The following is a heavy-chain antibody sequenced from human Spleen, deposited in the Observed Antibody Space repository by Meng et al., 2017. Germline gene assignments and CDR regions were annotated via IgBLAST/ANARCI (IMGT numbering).Heavy chain of an antibody. V-gene: IGHV3-7*03. D-gene: IGHD3-22*01. CDR2: IKQDGSEK. J-gene: IGHJ4*02. CDR3: ARAAYDTSGYYYFDS. Sequence: GGSLRLSCAASGFTFSNYWMSWVRQAPGKGLEWVANIKQDGSEKYYVDSVKGRFTISRDNSKNTMYLEMNSLRAEDTALYYCARAAYDTSGYYYFDSWGQGTLVTVSS. CDR1: GFTFSNYW.